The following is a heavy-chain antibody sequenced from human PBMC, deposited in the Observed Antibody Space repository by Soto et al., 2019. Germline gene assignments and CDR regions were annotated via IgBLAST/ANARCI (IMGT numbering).Heavy chain of an antibody. Sequence: GGSLRLSCAASGFTFSSYAMRWVRQAPGKGLEWVSAVSGSGGSAYYADSVKGRFTISRDNSKNTLYLQMNSLRAEDTAVYYCARRGPGTYFDYWGQGTLVTVSS. CDR2: VSGSGGSA. J-gene: IGHJ4*02. V-gene: IGHV3-23*01. D-gene: IGHD6-13*01. CDR1: GFTFSSYA. CDR3: ARRGPGTYFDY.